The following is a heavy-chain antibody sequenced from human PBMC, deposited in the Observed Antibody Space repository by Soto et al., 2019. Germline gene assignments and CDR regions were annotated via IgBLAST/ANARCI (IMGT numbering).Heavy chain of an antibody. J-gene: IGHJ3*01. CDR2: ILNDGSED. D-gene: IGHD1-1*01. CDR3: VRDDDFGPNALDL. CDR1: GFTFSNYG. Sequence: QMQLVESGGGVVQPGRSLRLSCAASGFTFSNYGMHWVRQAPGKGLEWVSLILNDGSEDFYRDSVKGRFTISRDNSRNSLYLQMNSLRDDDTALYYCVRDDDFGPNALDLWGQWTMVSVSS. V-gene: IGHV3-33*01.